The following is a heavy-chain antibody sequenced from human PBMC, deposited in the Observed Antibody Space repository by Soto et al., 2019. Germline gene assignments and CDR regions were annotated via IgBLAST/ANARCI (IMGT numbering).Heavy chain of an antibody. J-gene: IGHJ6*02. CDR2: INPNSGGT. CDR1: GYTFTGYY. CDR3: ARGIAAAAARGMDV. D-gene: IGHD6-13*01. V-gene: IGHV1-2*04. Sequence: QAQLVQSGAEVKKPGASVKVSCKASGYTFTGYYMHWVRQAPGQGLEWMGWINPNSGGTNYAQQFQGWVTMTRDTSISTAYMELSRLRSDDTAVYYWARGIAAAAARGMDVWGQGTTVTVSS.